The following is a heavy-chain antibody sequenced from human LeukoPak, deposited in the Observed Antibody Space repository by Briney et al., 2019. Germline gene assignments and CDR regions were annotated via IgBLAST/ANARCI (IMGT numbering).Heavy chain of an antibody. D-gene: IGHD1-26*01. CDR3: SRESGAFCRFGH. J-gene: IGHJ4*02. CDR1: GGSISTTNW. V-gene: IGHV4-4*02. CDR2: ISLTGRT. Sequence: PSETLSLTCGVSGGSISTTNWWSWVRQPPGQGLEWIGEISLTGRTNYNPSLNSRVTMSIDESRNQLSLNLTSVTAADTAIYYCSRESGAFCRFGHWGQGTLVIVPS.